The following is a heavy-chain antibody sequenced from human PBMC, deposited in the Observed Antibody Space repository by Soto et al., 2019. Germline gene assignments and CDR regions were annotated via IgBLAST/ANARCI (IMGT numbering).Heavy chain of an antibody. CDR2: IYYSGST. V-gene: IGHV4-61*01. CDR1: GGPLSSGSYY. CDR3: ARGAVVVTAILPDY. D-gene: IGHD2-21*02. J-gene: IGHJ4*02. Sequence: SETLSLTCTVSGGPLSSGSYYWSWIRQSPGQGLEWIGYIYYSGSTNYNPSLKSRVTISVDTSKNQFSLKLNSVTAGDTAVYYCARGAVVVTAILPDYWGQGILVTVSS.